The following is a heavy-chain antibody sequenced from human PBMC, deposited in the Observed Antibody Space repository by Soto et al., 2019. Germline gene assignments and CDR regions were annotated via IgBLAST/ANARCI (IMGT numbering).Heavy chain of an antibody. Sequence: QVQLQESGPGLVKPAQTLSLTCNVSGEPISSGDYYWSWIRHYPPKGLEWIGYTYDSESAYYNPTLKSRVTISMDCSKNHFSLRLSSVTDADTAVYSCVGASSSSTAADYCAQGNRVTVSS. CDR3: VGASSSSTAADY. CDR2: TYDSESA. D-gene: IGHD6-6*01. V-gene: IGHV4-31*03. J-gene: IGHJ4*02. CDR1: GEPISSGDYY.